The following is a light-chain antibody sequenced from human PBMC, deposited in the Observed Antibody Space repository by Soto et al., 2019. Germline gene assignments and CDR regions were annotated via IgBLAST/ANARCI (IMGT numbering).Light chain of an antibody. CDR1: QSVSRSY. Sequence: MVLRQSPGTLSLSAGDRGTLSWRASQSVSRSYLGWYQQKPGQAPRLIMYGASIRAAGVPDRFSGSGSGTEFTLTISRLETQDFTLYYCQQYTNWFSITFGQGTRLEIK. J-gene: IGKJ5*01. CDR3: QQYTNWFSIT. CDR2: GAS. V-gene: IGKV3-20*01.